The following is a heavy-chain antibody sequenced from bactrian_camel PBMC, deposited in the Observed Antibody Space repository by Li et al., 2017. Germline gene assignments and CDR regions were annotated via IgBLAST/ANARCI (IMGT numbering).Heavy chain of an antibody. CDR2: IDSEGSS. V-gene: IGHV3S57*01. Sequence: VQLVESGGGSVQAGGSLTLSCARTYSGYNMGWFRQAPGLEREGVAAIDSEGSSTTVDSVKGRFTISQVKAKNTMYLQMNSLKTDDTAVYYCAAVGGSRRRGTCESDFGYWGQGTQVTVS. CDR1: RTYSGYN. CDR3: AAVGGSRRRGTCESDFGY. D-gene: IGHD2*01. J-gene: IGHJ6*01.